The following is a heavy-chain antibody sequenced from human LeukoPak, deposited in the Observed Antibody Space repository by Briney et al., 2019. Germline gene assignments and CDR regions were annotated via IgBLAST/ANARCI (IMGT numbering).Heavy chain of an antibody. V-gene: IGHV4-34*01. Sequence: SETLSLTCAVYGGSFSGYYWSWIRQPPGKGLEWIGEINHSGSTNYNPSLKSRVTISVDKSKNQFSLKLSSVTAADTAVYYCARASSSPYYFDYWGQGTLVTVSS. CDR1: GGSFSGYY. CDR2: INHSGST. D-gene: IGHD6-13*01. CDR3: ARASSSPYYFDY. J-gene: IGHJ4*02.